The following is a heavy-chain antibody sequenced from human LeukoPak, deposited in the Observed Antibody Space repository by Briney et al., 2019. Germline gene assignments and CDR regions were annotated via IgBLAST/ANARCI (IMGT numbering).Heavy chain of an antibody. Sequence: PGGSLILSCAASGFTFSNYDMHWVRQVTGKGLEWVSAIGTAGDTYYPGPVKGRFTISRENAKNSLYLQMNSLRAGDTAVYYCARKSPSGQTDYWGQGTLVTVSS. CDR3: ARKSPSGQTDY. V-gene: IGHV3-13*01. CDR1: GFTFSNYD. D-gene: IGHD6-19*01. J-gene: IGHJ4*02. CDR2: IGTAGDT.